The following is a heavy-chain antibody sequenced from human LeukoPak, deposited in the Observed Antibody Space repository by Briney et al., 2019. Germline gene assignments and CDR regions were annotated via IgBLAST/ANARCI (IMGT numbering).Heavy chain of an antibody. Sequence: GGSLRLSCAASGFTFSSYEMNWVRQAPGKGLEWVSCISSSGSTIYYADSVKGRFTISRDNAKNSLYLQMNSLRAEDTAVYYCARDSPTTYYYDSSGYRLFDYWGQGTLVTVSS. CDR1: GFTFSSYE. CDR3: ARDSPTTYYYDSSGYRLFDY. V-gene: IGHV3-48*03. J-gene: IGHJ4*02. D-gene: IGHD3-22*01. CDR2: ISSSGSTI.